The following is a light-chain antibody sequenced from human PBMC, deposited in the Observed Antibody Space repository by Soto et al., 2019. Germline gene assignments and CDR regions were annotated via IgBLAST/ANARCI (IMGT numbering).Light chain of an antibody. CDR2: GAS. CDR1: QYVRTN. CDR3: QQNKNGPLT. V-gene: IGKV3-15*01. Sequence: EIVMTQSPATLSVSPGDRVTLSCRASQYVRTNSAWYQQKPGQAPRLLIYGASTRATGIPARFSGSGSGTEFNLTISSRHSEDFAFYYGQQNKNGPLTFGGGPNVEI. J-gene: IGKJ4*01.